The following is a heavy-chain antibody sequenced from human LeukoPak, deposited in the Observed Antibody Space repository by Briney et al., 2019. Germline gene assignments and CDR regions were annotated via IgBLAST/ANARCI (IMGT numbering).Heavy chain of an antibody. CDR3: ARAPHIVVVLYGNYFDY. D-gene: IGHD2-21*01. CDR1: GGSFSGYY. V-gene: IGHV4-34*01. CDR2: INHSGST. Sequence: SETLSLTCAVYGGSFSGYYWSWIRQPPGKGLEWIGEINHSGSTNYNPSLKGRVTISVDTSKNQFSLKLSSVTAADTAVYYCARAPHIVVVLYGNYFDYWGQGTLVAVSS. J-gene: IGHJ4*02.